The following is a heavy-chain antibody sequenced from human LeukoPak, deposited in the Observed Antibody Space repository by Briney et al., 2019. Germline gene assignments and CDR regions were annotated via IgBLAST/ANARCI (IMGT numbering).Heavy chain of an antibody. CDR2: IYYSGST. CDR3: ARDVLGETYWGSSSYYYGMDV. J-gene: IGHJ6*02. D-gene: IGHD3-16*01. V-gene: IGHV4-30-4*01. Sequence: PSETLSLTCTVSGGSISSGDYYWSWIRQPPGKGLEWIGYIYYSGSTYYNPSLKSRVTISVDTSKNQFSLKLSSVTAADTAVYYCARDVLGETYWGSSSYYYGMDVWGQGTTVTVSS. CDR1: GGSISSGDYY.